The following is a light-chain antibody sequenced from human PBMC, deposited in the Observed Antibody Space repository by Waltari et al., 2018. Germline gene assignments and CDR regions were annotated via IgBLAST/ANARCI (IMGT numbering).Light chain of an antibody. CDR1: QTISIY. CDR2: AAS. CDR3: QQSYTTPWT. V-gene: IGKV1-39*01. Sequence: IQVTQSPSSLSASVGDKVTITCRASQTISIYLNWYQQKPGKAPKVLIYAASNLQGGVPSRFSGSGSGTDFTLTISSLQPEDFATYYCQQSYTTPWTFGQGTKVEIK. J-gene: IGKJ1*01.